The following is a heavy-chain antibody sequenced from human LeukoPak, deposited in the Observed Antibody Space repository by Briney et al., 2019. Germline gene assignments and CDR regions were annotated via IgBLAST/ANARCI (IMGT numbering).Heavy chain of an antibody. Sequence: SGTLSLTCIVSGGSISSGYWWSWVRQPPGKGLEWIGEIYHNGNTNYHPSLKSRVTISVERSKNQYSLKLSSVAAADTAVYYYARRDSSDIYAFDIRGQGTMVTVSS. J-gene: IGHJ3*02. CDR1: GGSISSGYW. CDR3: ARRDSSDIYAFDI. D-gene: IGHD3-22*01. V-gene: IGHV4-4*02. CDR2: IYHNGNT.